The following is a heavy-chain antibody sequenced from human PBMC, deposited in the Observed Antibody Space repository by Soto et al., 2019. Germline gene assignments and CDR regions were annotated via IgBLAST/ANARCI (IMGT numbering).Heavy chain of an antibody. J-gene: IGHJ4*02. CDR2: IYRTGST. V-gene: IGHV4-4*02. CDR3: ASRDPGTSVDY. CDR1: CGPFTSNNW. D-gene: IGHD1-7*01. Sequence: SETLSLTCAVSCGPFTSNNWWTWVRPPPGQGLEWIGEIYRTGSTNYNPSLKSRVTISLEKSENQFSLEVTSLTAADTAVYYCASRDPGTSVDYWGQGTWVTVSS.